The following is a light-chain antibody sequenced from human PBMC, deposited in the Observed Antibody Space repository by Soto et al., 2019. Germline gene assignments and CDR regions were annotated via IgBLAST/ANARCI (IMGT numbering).Light chain of an antibody. Sequence: ETVLTQSPGTVSLSPGESATLSCRASQSVAKSYLAWFQHKPGQAPRLLIHDASSRATGIPDRFSGSGSGTDFTLTVSRLEPEDFAVYYCHQYADSPLTFGGGTQVEIK. CDR1: QSVAKSY. CDR3: HQYADSPLT. J-gene: IGKJ4*01. V-gene: IGKV3-20*01. CDR2: DAS.